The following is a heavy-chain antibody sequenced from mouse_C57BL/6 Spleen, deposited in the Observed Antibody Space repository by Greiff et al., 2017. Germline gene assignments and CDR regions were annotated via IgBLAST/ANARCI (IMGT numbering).Heavy chain of an antibody. CDR1: GYAFTNYL. D-gene: IGHD1-1*01. V-gene: IGHV1-54*01. CDR3: ARGDYYGTPSFAY. Sequence: VKLMESGAELVRPGTSVKVSCKASGYAFTNYLIEWVKQRPGQGLEWIGVINPGSGGTNYNEKFKGKATLTADKSSSTAYMQLSSLTSEDSAVYFCARGDYYGTPSFAYWGQGTLVTVSA. J-gene: IGHJ3*01. CDR2: INPGSGGT.